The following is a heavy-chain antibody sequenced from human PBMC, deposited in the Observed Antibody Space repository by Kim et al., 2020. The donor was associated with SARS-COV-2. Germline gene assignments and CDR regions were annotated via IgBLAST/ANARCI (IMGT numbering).Heavy chain of an antibody. V-gene: IGHV3-9*01. J-gene: IGHJ4*02. D-gene: IGHD5-18*01. Sequence: GGSLRLSCAASGFTFDDYAMHWVRQAPGKGLEWVSGISWNSGSIGYSDSVKGRFTISRDNAKNSLYLQMNSLRAEDTALYYCAKDKGYSYGLPFDYWGQG. CDR3: AKDKGYSYGLPFDY. CDR2: ISWNSGSI. CDR1: GFTFDDYA.